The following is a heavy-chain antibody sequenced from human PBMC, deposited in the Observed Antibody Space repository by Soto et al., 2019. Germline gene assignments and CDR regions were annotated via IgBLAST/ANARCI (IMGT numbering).Heavy chain of an antibody. Sequence: SMGLACASCGDTVNISAVTWSCQATGKGLEWVAAISGSGGSTYYADSVKGRFTISRDNSKNTLYLQMNSLRAEDTAVYYCAKDLPELAYCFDYWGQGTLVTVS. CDR1: GDTVNISA. CDR3: AKDLPELAYCFDY. J-gene: IGHJ4*02. D-gene: IGHD1-7*01. V-gene: IGHV3-23*01. CDR2: ISGSGGST.